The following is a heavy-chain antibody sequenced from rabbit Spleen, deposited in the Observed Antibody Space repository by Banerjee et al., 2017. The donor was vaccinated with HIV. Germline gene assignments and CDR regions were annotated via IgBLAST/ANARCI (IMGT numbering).Heavy chain of an antibody. CDR2: ISIGSGKS. J-gene: IGHJ4*01. CDR1: GVSFNNNDG. V-gene: IGHV1S45*01. CDR3: ARDLVDGNGYDYNL. D-gene: IGHD6-1*01. Sequence: EQLEESGGGLVKPEGSLTLTCTASGVSFNNNDGMCWVRQAPGKGLEWIACISIGSGKSVYASWAKGRFIMSKTSSTTVTLQMTSLTDADTATYFCARDLVDGNGYDYNLWGQGTLVTVS.